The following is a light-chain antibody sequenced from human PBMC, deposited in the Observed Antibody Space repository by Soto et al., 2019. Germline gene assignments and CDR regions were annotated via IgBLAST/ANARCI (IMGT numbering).Light chain of an antibody. J-gene: IGKJ2*01. Sequence: EIVMTQSPATLSVSPGERASLSCRASQSVGSNLAWYQQTAGQAPRLPIYGASTRATGIPARFSGSGSATEFTLPIISLQSEDFAVYSCQQYTNWPYTVGQGTKLEIK. V-gene: IGKV3-15*01. CDR3: QQYTNWPYT. CDR2: GAS. CDR1: QSVGSN.